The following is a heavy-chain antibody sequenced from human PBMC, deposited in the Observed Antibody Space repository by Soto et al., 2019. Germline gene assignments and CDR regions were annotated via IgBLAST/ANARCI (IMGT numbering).Heavy chain of an antibody. J-gene: IGHJ4*02. CDR3: ARVHYYDSSAYYL. CDR1: GFTFSSYN. CDR2: ISSSSSYI. D-gene: IGHD3-22*01. V-gene: IGHV3-21*01. Sequence: GGSLRLSCAASGFTFSSYNMNWVRQAPGKGLEWVSSISSSSSYIYYADSVKGRFTISRDNAKNSLYLQMSSLRAEDTAVYYCARVHYYDSSAYYLWGQGTLVTVYS.